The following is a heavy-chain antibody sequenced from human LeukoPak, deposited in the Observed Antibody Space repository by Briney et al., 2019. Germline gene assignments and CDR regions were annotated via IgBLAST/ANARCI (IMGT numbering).Heavy chain of an antibody. CDR1: GYTFTGYY. Sequence: ASVKVSCKASGYTFTGYYMHWVRQAAGQGLEWNGWINPNSGGTNYAQKFQGRVTMTRDTSISTAYMELSRLRSDDTAVYYCARLSSGSYYPIDYWGQGTLVTVSS. J-gene: IGHJ4*02. CDR2: INPNSGGT. CDR3: ARLSSGSYYPIDY. D-gene: IGHD3-10*02. V-gene: IGHV1-2*02.